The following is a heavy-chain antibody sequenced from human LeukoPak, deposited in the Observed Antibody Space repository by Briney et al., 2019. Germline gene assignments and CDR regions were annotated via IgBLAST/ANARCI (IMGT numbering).Heavy chain of an antibody. Sequence: SETLSLTCTVSGGSISSGSYYWSWIRQPAGKGLEWLGRIYTSGSTNYNPSLKSRVTISVDTSKNQFSLKLTSVTAADTALYYCARDLYSSRTNDAFVIWGQGTMVTVSS. J-gene: IGHJ3*02. V-gene: IGHV4-61*02. CDR1: GGSISSGSYY. CDR2: IYTSGST. D-gene: IGHD6-13*01. CDR3: ARDLYSSRTNDAFVI.